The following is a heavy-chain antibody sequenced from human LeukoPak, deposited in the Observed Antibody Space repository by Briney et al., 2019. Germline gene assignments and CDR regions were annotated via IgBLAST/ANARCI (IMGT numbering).Heavy chain of an antibody. CDR3: ASYGSGSYYRADWFDP. J-gene: IGHJ5*02. CDR2: IYYSGST. D-gene: IGHD3-10*01. V-gene: IGHV4-59*01. CDR1: GFSISSYY. Sequence: SETLSLTCIVSGFSISSYYWSWIRQPPGKVLEWIGYIYYSGSTNYNPSLKSRVTISVDTSKNEFSLKLSYVTAADTAVYYCASYGSGSYYRADWFDPWGQGTMVTVSS.